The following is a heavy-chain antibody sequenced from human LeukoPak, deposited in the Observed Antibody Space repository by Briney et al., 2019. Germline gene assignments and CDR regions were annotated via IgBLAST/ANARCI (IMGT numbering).Heavy chain of an antibody. J-gene: IGHJ4*02. V-gene: IGHV3-7*01. CDR3: ARSPDGYSYGLYYFDY. CDR2: IKQDGSEK. CDR1: GFTFSSYW. Sequence: PGGSLRLSCAASGFTFSSYWMSWVRQAPGKGLEWVANIKQDGSEKYYVDSVKGRFTISRDNAKNSLYLQMNSLGAEDTAVYYCARSPDGYSYGLYYFDYWGQGTLVTVSS. D-gene: IGHD5-18*01.